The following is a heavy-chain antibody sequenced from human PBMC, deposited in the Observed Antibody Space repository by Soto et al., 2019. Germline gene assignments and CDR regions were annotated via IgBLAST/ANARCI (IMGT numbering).Heavy chain of an antibody. Sequence: PSEPLSLTCIVSGGAISNYFWSWIRKPPGKGPEWLGYIYYNVNTNYNPARKYRATMSIDTSKREVSLKRRSVTATDTAVYCCTRVGDGLEVPGRMQCFDHGGQGTRFTAPQ. V-gene: IGHV4-59*01. CDR1: GGAISNYF. D-gene: IGHD3-10*01. J-gene: IGHJ4*02. CDR2: IYYNVNT. CDR3: TRVGDGLEVPGRMQCFDH.